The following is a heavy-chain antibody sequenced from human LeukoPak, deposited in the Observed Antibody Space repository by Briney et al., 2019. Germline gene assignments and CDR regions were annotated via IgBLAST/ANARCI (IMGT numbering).Heavy chain of an antibody. Sequence: SVKVSCKASGGTFSSYAISWVRQAPGQGLEWMGGIIPIFGTANYAQKFQGRVTITADESTSTAYMELSSLRSEDTAVYYCARGYSSSSHFDYWGQGTLVTVSS. D-gene: IGHD6-6*01. J-gene: IGHJ4*02. CDR3: ARGYSSSSHFDY. CDR1: GGTFSSYA. CDR2: IIPIFGTA. V-gene: IGHV1-69*01.